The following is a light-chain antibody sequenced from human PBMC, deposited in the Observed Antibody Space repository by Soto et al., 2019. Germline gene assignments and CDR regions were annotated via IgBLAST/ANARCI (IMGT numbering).Light chain of an antibody. CDR1: QSISSSY. V-gene: IGKV3-20*01. CDR2: ATS. J-gene: IGKJ1*01. CDR3: HQYVSSPPAWA. Sequence: EIVLTQSTGTLSLSPGERATLSCRTSQSISSSYLAWSQQKPGQAPRLLISATSSRATGVPDRFSGSGSGTDFTLTISRLEPEDSAVYYCHQYVSSPPAWAFGQGTKVEIK.